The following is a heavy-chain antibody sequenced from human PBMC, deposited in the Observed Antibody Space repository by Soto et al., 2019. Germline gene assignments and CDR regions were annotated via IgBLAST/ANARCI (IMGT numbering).Heavy chain of an antibody. J-gene: IGHJ6*02. CDR1: GYSFTSYW. CDR3: ETTREYNYYYYGMDV. V-gene: IGHV5-51*01. D-gene: IGHD1-1*01. CDR2: IYPGDSDT. Sequence: GESLKISCKGSGYSFTSYWIGWVRQMPGKGLEWMGIIYPGDSDTRYSPSFQGQVTISADKSISTAYLQWSSLKASDTAMYYCETTREYNYYYYGMDVWGQGTTVTVSS.